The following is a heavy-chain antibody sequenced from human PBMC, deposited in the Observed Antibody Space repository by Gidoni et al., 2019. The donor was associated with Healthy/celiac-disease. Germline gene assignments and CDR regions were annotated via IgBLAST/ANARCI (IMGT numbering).Heavy chain of an antibody. CDR3: AGALAGAGTGYYYGMDV. V-gene: IGHV4-4*02. CDR2: IYHSGST. Sequence: QVQLQESGPGLVPPSGTLPLSCAASGGSISSNYWWSCVRQPPGKRLEWGGEIYHSGSTNHSPSLKCRVTISVDKSKTLVSLKLNSLTAADTAVYYCAGALAGAGTGYYYGMDVWGQGTTVTVSS. J-gene: IGHJ6*02. D-gene: IGHD6-13*01. CDR1: GGSISSNYW.